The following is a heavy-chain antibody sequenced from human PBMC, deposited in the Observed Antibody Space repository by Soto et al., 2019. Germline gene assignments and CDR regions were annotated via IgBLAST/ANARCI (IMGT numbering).Heavy chain of an antibody. CDR2: IIPIFGTA. V-gene: IGHV1-69*01. CDR1: GGSFSSYA. D-gene: IGHD3-10*01. CDR3: ARAHYSGESGSYWVNWLEH. J-gene: IGHJ5*02. Sequence: GXSVKVSCNASGGSFSSYASIWVRQAPGQGLEWMGGIIPIFGTANYAQKFQCRVTITADESTSTAYMELSSLRSEDTAVYYCARAHYSGESGSYWVNWLEHWGQGTLVTVSS.